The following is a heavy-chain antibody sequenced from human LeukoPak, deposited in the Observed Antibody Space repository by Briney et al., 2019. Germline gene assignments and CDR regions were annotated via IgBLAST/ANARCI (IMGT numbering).Heavy chain of an antibody. D-gene: IGHD2-8*02. J-gene: IGHJ4*02. V-gene: IGHV3-23*01. CDR2: IFPSGGEI. CDR3: ATYRQVLLPFES. CDR1: GFTFSTFA. Sequence: GGSLRLSCAASGFTFSTFAMIRVRQPPGKGLEWVSSIFPSGGEIHYADSVRGRFTISRDNSRSTLSLQMNSLRAEDTAIYYCATYRQVLLPFESWGQGTLVTVSS.